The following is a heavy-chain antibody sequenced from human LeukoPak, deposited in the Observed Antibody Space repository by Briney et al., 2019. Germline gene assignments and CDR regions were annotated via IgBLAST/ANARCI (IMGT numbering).Heavy chain of an antibody. CDR3: ARDGWIQLWLYYYYYMDV. CDR1: EFTFSSYS. CDR2: ISSSSSYI. D-gene: IGHD5-18*01. J-gene: IGHJ6*03. V-gene: IGHV3-21*01. Sequence: GGSLRLSCAASEFTFSSYSMNWVRQAPGKGLEWVSSISSSSSYIYYADSVKGRFTISRDNAKNSLYLQMNSLRAEDTAVYYCARDGWIQLWLYYYYYMDVWGKGTTVTVSS.